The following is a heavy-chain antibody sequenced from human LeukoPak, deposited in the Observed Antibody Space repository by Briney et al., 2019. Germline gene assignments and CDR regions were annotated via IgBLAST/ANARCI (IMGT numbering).Heavy chain of an antibody. V-gene: IGHV1-18*01. J-gene: IGHJ4*02. CDR1: GYTFTSYG. CDR2: ISAYNGNT. Sequence: ASVTVSCKASGYTFTSYGISWVRQAPGQGLEWMGWISAYNGNTNYAQKLQGRVTMTTDTSTSTAYMELRSLRSDDTAVYYCARDHLVQLWSQGPPFCDYWGQGTLVTVSS. D-gene: IGHD5-18*01. CDR3: ARDHLVQLWSQGPPFCDY.